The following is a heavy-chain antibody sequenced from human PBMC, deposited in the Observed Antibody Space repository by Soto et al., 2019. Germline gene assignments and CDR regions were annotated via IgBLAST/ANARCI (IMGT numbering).Heavy chain of an antibody. D-gene: IGHD3-9*01. V-gene: IGHV4-39*01. CDR1: GGSISSSSYY. CDR3: ASTLRYFDWPIDY. CDR2: IYYSGST. Sequence: PSETLSLTCTVSGGSISSSSYYWGWIRQPPGKGLEWIGSIYYSGSTYYNPSLKSRVTISVDTSKNQFSLKLSSVTAADTAVYYCASTLRYFDWPIDYWGQGTLVTVSS. J-gene: IGHJ4*02.